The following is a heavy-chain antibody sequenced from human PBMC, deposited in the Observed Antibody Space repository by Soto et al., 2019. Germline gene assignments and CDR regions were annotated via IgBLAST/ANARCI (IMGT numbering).Heavy chain of an antibody. CDR2: FDPEDGET. D-gene: IGHD3-22*01. CDR1: GYTLTELS. Sequence: ASVKVSCKVSGYTLTELSMHWVRQAPXKGFEWMGGFDPEDGETIYAQKFQGRVTMTEDTSTDTAYMELSSLRSEDTAVYYCATDRYYYDSSGRYWFDPWGQGTLVTVSS. V-gene: IGHV1-24*01. J-gene: IGHJ5*02. CDR3: ATDRYYYDSSGRYWFDP.